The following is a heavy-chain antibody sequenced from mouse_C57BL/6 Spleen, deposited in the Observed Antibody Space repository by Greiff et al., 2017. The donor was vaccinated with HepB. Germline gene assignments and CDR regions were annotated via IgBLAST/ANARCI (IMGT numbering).Heavy chain of an antibody. V-gene: IGHV1-80*01. D-gene: IGHD1-1*01. CDR1: GYAFSSYW. CDR3: ARNYYGSYGYFDV. CDR2: IYPGDGDT. Sequence: VMLVESGAELVKPGASVKISCKASGYAFSSYWMNWVKQRPGKGLEWIGQIYPGDGDTNYNGKFKGKATLTADKSSSTAYMQLSSLTSEDSAVYFCARNYYGSYGYFDVWGTGTTVTVSS. J-gene: IGHJ1*03.